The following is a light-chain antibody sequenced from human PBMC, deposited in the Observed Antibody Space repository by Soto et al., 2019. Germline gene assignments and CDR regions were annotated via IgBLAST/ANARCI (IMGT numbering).Light chain of an antibody. V-gene: IGKV3-20*01. CDR2: GAS. CDR3: QQYGSSHPK. J-gene: IGKJ1*01. CDR1: QSISRY. Sequence: IVLTQSPGTLSLSPGERTTLSCRASQSISRYLAWYQQKPGQGPRLLIYGASSRATGTPDRFSGSGSGTDFTLTINRLEPEDFELYYCQQYGSSHPKFGKGTKVNI.